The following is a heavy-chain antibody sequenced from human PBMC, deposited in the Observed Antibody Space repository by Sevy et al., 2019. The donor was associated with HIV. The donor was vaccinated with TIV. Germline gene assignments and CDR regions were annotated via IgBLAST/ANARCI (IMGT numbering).Heavy chain of an antibody. CDR2: ISYDGSNK. CDR3: ARTGVVVGAATPPAHFDY. V-gene: IGHV3-30-3*01. D-gene: IGHD2-15*01. CDR1: GFTFSSYA. J-gene: IGHJ4*02. Sequence: GGSLRLSCAASGFTFSSYAMHWVRQAPGKGLEWVAVISYDGSNKYYADSVKGRFTISRDNSKNTLYLQMNSLRAEDTAVYYCARTGVVVGAATPPAHFDYWGQGTLVTVSS.